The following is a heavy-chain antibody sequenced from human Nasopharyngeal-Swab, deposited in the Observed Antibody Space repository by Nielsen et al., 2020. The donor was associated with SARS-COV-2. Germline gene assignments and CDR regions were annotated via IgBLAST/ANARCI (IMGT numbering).Heavy chain of an antibody. J-gene: IGHJ6*02. CDR1: VGSFSGYY. D-gene: IGHD2-15*01. Sequence: GSLRLSCAVHVGSFSGYYWSWVRQPPGKGLEWIGEVDHTGRTNNNPSLQRRVTMSVDTSKNQFSLTLSSVTAADTAVYYCARGGYQLLLRNYYYGMDVWSQGTTVTVSS. CDR2: VDHTGRT. V-gene: IGHV4-34*01. CDR3: ARGGYQLLLRNYYYGMDV.